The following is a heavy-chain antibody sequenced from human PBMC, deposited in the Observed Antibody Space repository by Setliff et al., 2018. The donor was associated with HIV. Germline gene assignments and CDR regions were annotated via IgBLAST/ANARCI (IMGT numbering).Heavy chain of an antibody. D-gene: IGHD3-10*01. CDR2: INEGGSET. V-gene: IGHV3-7*01. J-gene: IGHJ5*02. CDR3: TRHYGSGTYCLAH. CDR1: GFIFRAYW. Sequence: GESLKISCAGSGFIFRAYWMSWVRQAPGKGLEWVANINEGGSETNYVDSVKGRFTISRDNAENSLYLQMNSLGAEDTAVYYCTRHYGSGTYCLAHWGQGTLVTVSS.